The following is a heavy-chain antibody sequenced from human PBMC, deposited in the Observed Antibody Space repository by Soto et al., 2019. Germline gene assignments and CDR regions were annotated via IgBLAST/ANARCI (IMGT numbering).Heavy chain of an antibody. V-gene: IGHV4-4*02. Sequence: PSETLSLTCAVSGGSISSSNWWSWVRQPPGKGLEWIGEIYHSGSTNYNPSLKSRVTISVDKSKNQFSLKLSSVTAADTAVYYCASEELYWDIEGPYYYGMDVWGQGTTVTVSS. D-gene: IGHD2-15*01. J-gene: IGHJ6*02. CDR1: GGSISSSNW. CDR3: ASEELYWDIEGPYYYGMDV. CDR2: IYHSGST.